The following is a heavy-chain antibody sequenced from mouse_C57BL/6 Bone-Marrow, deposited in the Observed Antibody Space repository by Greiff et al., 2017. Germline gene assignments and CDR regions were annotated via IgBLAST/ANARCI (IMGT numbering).Heavy chain of an antibody. CDR2: ISNGGGST. J-gene: IGHJ4*01. D-gene: IGHD1-1*01. Sequence: EVQRVESGGGLVQPGGSLKLSCAASGFTFSDYYMYWVRQTPEKRLEWVAYISNGGGSTYYPDTVKGRFTISRDNAKNTLYLQMSRLKSEDTAMYYCARITTVVADYAMDYWGQGTSVTVSS. CDR1: GFTFSDYY. CDR3: ARITTVVADYAMDY. V-gene: IGHV5-12*01.